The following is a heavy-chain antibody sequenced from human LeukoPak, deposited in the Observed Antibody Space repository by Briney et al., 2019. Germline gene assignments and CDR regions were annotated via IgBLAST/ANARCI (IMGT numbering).Heavy chain of an antibody. Sequence: PGGSLRLSCAASGFSFSMYAMSWVRQAPGKGLEWVSAISGSGDSTYYGDSVKGRFTISRDNSKNTMYVQMNSLRAEDTAVYYCAKDRARYGSGTYYNGYYYGMDVWGQGTTVTVSS. CDR1: GFSFSMYA. J-gene: IGHJ6*02. D-gene: IGHD3-10*01. CDR2: ISGSGDST. V-gene: IGHV3-23*01. CDR3: AKDRARYGSGTYYNGYYYGMDV.